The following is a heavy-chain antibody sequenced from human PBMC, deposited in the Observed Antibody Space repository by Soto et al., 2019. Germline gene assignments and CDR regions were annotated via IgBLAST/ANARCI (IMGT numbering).Heavy chain of an antibody. CDR1: GGSISSYY. V-gene: IGHV4-59*08. D-gene: IGHD3-10*01. CDR2: IYYSGST. J-gene: IGHJ6*02. CDR3: ARSGSGSYSPYYFYYGMDV. Sequence: SETLSLTCTVSGGSISSYYWSWIRQPPGKGLEWIGYIYYSGSTNYNPSLKSRVTISVDTSKNQFSLKLSSVTAADTAVYYCARSGSGSYSPYYFYYGMDVWGQGTTVTVSS.